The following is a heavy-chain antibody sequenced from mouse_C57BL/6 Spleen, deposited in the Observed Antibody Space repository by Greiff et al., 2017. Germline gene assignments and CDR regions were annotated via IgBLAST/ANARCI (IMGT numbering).Heavy chain of an antibody. J-gene: IGHJ3*01. Sequence: QVQLKQPGAELVRPGSSVKLSCKASGYTFTSYWMHWVKQRPIQGLEWIGNIDPSDSETHYNQKFKDQATLTVDKSSSTAYMQLSSLPSEASAGYSGEEGWNRFAYGGQGTLVTVSA. CDR2: IDPSDSET. CDR1: GYTFTSYW. V-gene: IGHV1-52*01. CDR3: EEGWNRFAY.